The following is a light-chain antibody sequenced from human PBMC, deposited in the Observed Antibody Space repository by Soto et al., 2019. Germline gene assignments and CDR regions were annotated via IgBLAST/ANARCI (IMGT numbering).Light chain of an antibody. CDR2: GAS. V-gene: IGKV3-20*01. J-gene: IGKJ2*01. CDR3: QQYGSSPTT. CDR1: QSVSSSY. Sequence: EIVLTQSPGTLSLSPGERATLSCRASQSVSSSYLAWYQQKPGQAPRLLIYGASSSATGIPDRFSGSGSGADFTITISRLEPEDFAVYYCQQYGSSPTTFGQGTKLEIK.